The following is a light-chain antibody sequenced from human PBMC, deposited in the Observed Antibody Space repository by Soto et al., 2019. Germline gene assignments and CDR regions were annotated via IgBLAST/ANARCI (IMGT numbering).Light chain of an antibody. Sequence: EIVLTQSPGTLSLSPGERATLSCRASQRVRGSYIAWYQQTPGQAPRLLIYGASSRATGIPDRFSGSGSGTDFTLSISRLEPEDFALYYCQQYGYSPLTFGQGTKVEIK. CDR3: QQYGYSPLT. V-gene: IGKV3-20*01. CDR2: GAS. CDR1: QRVRGSY. J-gene: IGKJ1*01.